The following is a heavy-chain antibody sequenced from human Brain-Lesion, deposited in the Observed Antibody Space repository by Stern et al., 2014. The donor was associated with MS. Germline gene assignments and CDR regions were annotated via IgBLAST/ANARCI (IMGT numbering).Heavy chain of an antibody. CDR3: ARDVGGAFDY. V-gene: IGHV4-34*01. CDR2: INHSGRI. CDR1: GGSFSGYY. J-gene: IGHJ4*02. D-gene: IGHD2-21*01. Sequence: QVQLQQWGAGLLKPSETLSLTCGVYGGSFSGYYWNWIRQPPGKGLEWIGEINHSGRINYNPSLESRVTMSVDTSKHQLSLRLISATAADTAVYYCARDVGGAFDYWGQGTLVTVSS.